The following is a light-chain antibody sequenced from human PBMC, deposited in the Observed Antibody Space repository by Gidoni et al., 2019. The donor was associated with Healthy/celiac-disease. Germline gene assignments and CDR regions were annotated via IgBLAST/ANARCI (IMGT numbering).Light chain of an antibody. CDR2: AAS. V-gene: IGKV1-39*01. CDR3: QQSYSTPPAT. CDR1: QSISSY. Sequence: DIQMKQSPSSLSASVGDRVTITCRASQSISSYLNWYPQKPGKAPKLLIYAASSLQSGVPSRFSGSGSGTDFTLTISSLQPEDFATYYCQQSYSTPPATFGQGTKVEIK. J-gene: IGKJ1*01.